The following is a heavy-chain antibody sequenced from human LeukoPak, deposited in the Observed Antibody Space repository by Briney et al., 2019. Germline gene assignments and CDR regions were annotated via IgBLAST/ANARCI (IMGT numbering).Heavy chain of an antibody. CDR1: GGSFSGYY. J-gene: IGHJ4*02. CDR2: INHSGST. CDR3: ARDPVATGLAGQ. Sequence: SETLSLTCAVYGGSFSGYYWSWIRQPPGKGLEWIGEINHSGSTNYNPSLKSRVTISVDTSKNQFSLKLSSVTAADTTVYYCARDPVATGLAGQWGQGTLVTVSS. D-gene: IGHD5-12*01. V-gene: IGHV4-34*01.